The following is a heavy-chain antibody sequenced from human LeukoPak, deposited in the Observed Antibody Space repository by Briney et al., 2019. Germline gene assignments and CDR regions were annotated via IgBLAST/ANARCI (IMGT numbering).Heavy chain of an antibody. CDR3: ARDIYYDSSGYPFDY. V-gene: IGHV3-20*04. CDR1: GFTFDDYG. D-gene: IGHD3-22*01. Sequence: PGGSLRLSCAASGFTFDDYGMSWVRQAPGKGLEWVSGINWNGGSTGYADSVKGRFTISRDNAKNSLYLQMNSLRAEDTALYYCARDIYYDSSGYPFDYWGQGTLVTVSS. J-gene: IGHJ4*02. CDR2: INWNGGST.